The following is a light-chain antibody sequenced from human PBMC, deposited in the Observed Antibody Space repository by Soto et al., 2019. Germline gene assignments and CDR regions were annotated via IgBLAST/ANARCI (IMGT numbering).Light chain of an antibody. V-gene: IGKV3-15*01. CDR1: QSVSNN. Sequence: EIVMTQSPATLSVSPGERATLSCRASQSVSNNLAWYQQKPGQAPRLLIYGASTRPTGIPARFSGSGSGTEFTLTISSLQSEDFAVYYCQQYNNWPRGTFGGGTKVEIK. CDR2: GAS. J-gene: IGKJ4*01. CDR3: QQYNNWPRGT.